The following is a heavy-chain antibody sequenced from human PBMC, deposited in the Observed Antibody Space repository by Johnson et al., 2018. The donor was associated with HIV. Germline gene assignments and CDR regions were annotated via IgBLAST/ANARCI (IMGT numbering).Heavy chain of an antibody. CDR1: GFTFSDSY. V-gene: IGHV3-11*04. D-gene: IGHD2-8*01. CDR3: ARSVNAGRPFDI. J-gene: IGHJ3*02. CDR2: ISGSDGAI. Sequence: QVQLVESGGGWVKPGGSLSLSCAASGFTFSDSYMNWIRQAPGKGLEWVSYISGSDGAIWYADSVKGRFTVYRDNAKNSFYLQMNSLRAEDTAVYYCARSVNAGRPFDIWGQGTLVTVSS.